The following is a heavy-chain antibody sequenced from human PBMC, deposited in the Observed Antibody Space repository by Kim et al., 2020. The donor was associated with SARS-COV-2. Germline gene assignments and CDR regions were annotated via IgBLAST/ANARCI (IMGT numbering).Heavy chain of an antibody. D-gene: IGHD3-10*01. CDR3: ARHFRDSSSYYNWDF. J-gene: IGHJ4*02. CDR1: HGSIIGYY. Sequence: SETLSLTCTVSHGSIIGYYWSWIRQPPGKGLEWIGYVYFGGATKYNPSLGSRVSLSLQTSSNQVSLNLRSVTAADTPVYYCARHFRDSSSYYNWDFWGQGTLVTVSS. V-gene: IGHV4-59*08. CDR2: VYFGGAT.